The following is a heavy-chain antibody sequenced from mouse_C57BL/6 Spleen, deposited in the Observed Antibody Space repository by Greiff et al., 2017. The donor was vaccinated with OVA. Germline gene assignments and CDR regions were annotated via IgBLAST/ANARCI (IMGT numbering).Heavy chain of an antibody. V-gene: IGHV7-3*01. Sequence: EVHLVESGGGLVQPGGSLSLSCAASGFTFTDYYMSWVRQPPGKALEWLGFISNKANGYTTEYSASVKGRFTISRANSQSILYLQMNALRAEDSATYYCARFYDGYYVDYAMDYWGQGTSVTVSS. CDR1: GFTFTDYY. D-gene: IGHD2-3*01. J-gene: IGHJ4*01. CDR2: ISNKANGYTT. CDR3: ARFYDGYYVDYAMDY.